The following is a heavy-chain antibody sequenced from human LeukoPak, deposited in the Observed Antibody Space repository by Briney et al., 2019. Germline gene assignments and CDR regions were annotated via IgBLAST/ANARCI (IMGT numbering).Heavy chain of an antibody. V-gene: IGHV1-8*01. CDR2: MNPNSGNT. Sequence: GSSVKVSCKASGYIFTSYETNWVRQATGQGLEWMGWMNPNSGNTVYAQKFQGRVTMTRNTPISTAYMELSSLRSEDTAVYYCARGPYCRSMSCPYWFDPWGQGTLVTVSS. D-gene: IGHD2-2*01. J-gene: IGHJ5*02. CDR3: ARGPYCRSMSCPYWFDP. CDR1: GYIFTSYE.